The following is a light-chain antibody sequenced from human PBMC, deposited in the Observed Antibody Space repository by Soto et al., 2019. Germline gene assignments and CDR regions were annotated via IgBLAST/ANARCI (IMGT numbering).Light chain of an antibody. CDR2: GNN. V-gene: IGLV1-51*01. Sequence: QSVLTQPPSVSAAPGQKVTISCSGSSSNIGSNYVSWYQQLPGAAPKRLIYGNNKRPSGIPDRFSGSKSGTPATLGITGLQTGDEADYYCGTWDSSLSAEVFGGGTKLTVL. CDR1: SSNIGSNY. CDR3: GTWDSSLSAEV. J-gene: IGLJ2*01.